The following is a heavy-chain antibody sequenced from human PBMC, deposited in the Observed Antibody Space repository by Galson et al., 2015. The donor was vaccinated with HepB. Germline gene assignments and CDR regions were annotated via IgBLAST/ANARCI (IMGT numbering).Heavy chain of an antibody. CDR1: GGSISSYY. D-gene: IGHD6-19*01. CDR3: AREVDRGYSSGWYEGRFDP. V-gene: IGHV4-59*01. Sequence: ETLSLTCTVSGGSISSYYWSWIRQPPGKGLEWIGYIYYSGSTNYNPSLKSRVTISVDTSKNQFSLKLSSVTAADTAVYYCAREVDRGYSSGWYEGRFDPWGQGTLVTVSS. J-gene: IGHJ5*02. CDR2: IYYSGST.